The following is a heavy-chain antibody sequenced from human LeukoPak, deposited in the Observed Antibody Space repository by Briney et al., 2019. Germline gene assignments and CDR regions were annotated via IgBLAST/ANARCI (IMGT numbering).Heavy chain of an antibody. CDR3: ATQILLCHYY. CDR2: IYTSGST. J-gene: IGHJ4*02. D-gene: IGHD3-10*01. Sequence: SETLSLTCTVSGGSISSYYWSWIRQPAGKGLEWIGRIYTSGSTNYNPSLKSRVTMSVDTSNNQFSLKLTSVTAADTAMYYCATQILLCHYYWGQGTLVTVSS. V-gene: IGHV4-4*07. CDR1: GGSISSYY.